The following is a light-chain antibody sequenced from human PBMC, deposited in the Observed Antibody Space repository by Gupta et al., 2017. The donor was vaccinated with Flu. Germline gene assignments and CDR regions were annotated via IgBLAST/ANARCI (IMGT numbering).Light chain of an antibody. Sequence: DIVMTQSPDSLAVSLGGRATINCKSSRSVLYPSNNKNHLAWYQQKSGQPPKLLIYWASTRESGVPDRFSGSGSVTDFTLTISSLQAEDVAVYFCQQFYSIPVTFGGGTKVEIK. J-gene: IGKJ4*01. CDR2: WAS. CDR3: QQFYSIPVT. V-gene: IGKV4-1*01. CDR1: RSVLYPSNNKNH.